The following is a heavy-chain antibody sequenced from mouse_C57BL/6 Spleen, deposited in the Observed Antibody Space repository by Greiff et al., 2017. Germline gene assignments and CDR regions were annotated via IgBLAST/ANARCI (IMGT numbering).Heavy chain of an antibody. CDR3: ARDGKGSFDV. V-gene: IGHV5-17*01. J-gene: IGHJ1*03. CDR1: GFTFSDYG. CDR2: ISSGSSTI. Sequence: VQLQQSVGGLVKPGGSLKLSCAASGFTFSDYGMHWVRQAPEKGLEWVAYISSGSSTIYYADTVKGRFTISRDNAKTTLFLQMTSLRSEDTAMYYCARDGKGSFDVWGTGTTVTVS. D-gene: IGHD2-1*01.